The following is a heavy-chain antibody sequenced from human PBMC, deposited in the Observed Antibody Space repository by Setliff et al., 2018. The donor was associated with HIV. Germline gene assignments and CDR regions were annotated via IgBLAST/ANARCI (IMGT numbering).Heavy chain of an antibody. CDR2: ISGSGDIA. Sequence: GGSLRLSCAASGFSFRSYAVSWVRQAPGKGLEWVSVISGSGDIAYYRESVKGRFTVSRDNSNNTVYLQMNSLRAEDTAMYYCAKTQTVITVYGPFDSWGQGTPVTVSS. CDR3: AKTQTVITVYGPFDS. V-gene: IGHV3-23*01. J-gene: IGHJ4*02. D-gene: IGHD4-4*01. CDR1: GFSFRSYA.